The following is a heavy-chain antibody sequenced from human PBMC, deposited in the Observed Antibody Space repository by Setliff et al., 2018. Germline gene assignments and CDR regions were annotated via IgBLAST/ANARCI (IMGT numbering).Heavy chain of an antibody. V-gene: IGHV1-46*01. CDR1: GYTFSDYL. J-gene: IGHJ4*01. CDR2: VDCNSGSV. Sequence: ASVKVSCKASGYTFSDYLIHWVRQAPGLRPEWIGRVDCNSGSVHYAQNFQSRVSVTRDPSTTTAYMELRSLRSDDTAVYYCARRSGDRGMTTGWPDDFDYWGRGTLVTVSS. CDR3: ARRSGDRGMTTGWPDDFDY. D-gene: IGHD4-17*01.